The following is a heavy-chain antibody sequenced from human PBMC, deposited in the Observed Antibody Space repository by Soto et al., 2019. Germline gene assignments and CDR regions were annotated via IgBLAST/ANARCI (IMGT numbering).Heavy chain of an antibody. J-gene: IGHJ4*02. D-gene: IGHD6-13*01. CDR3: VKDKGAAAGFDY. Sequence: QVHLVESGGGVVKPGRSRGLPCAAPGFTSVNNARNWVRQAQGKGLEWMGVISYEGSEKYYAGSVKGRFTISRDNSKNTLYLQMDTLRAEDTAIYYCVKDKGAAAGFDYWGQGILVTVSS. V-gene: IGHV3-30*18. CDR2: ISYEGSEK. CDR1: GFTSVNNA.